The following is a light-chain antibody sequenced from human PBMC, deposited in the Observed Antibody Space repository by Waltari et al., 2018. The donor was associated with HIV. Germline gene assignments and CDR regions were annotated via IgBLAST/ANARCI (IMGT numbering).Light chain of an antibody. Sequence: QSVLTQPPSASGTPGQRVTISCSGSSSKIGSNTVNWYQQLPGTAPKLLIYSNSPRPSGVPYRFSASKSGTSASLAISGLQSEDEADYYCAAWHDSLNGSWVFGGGTKLTVL. CDR3: AAWHDSLNGSWV. J-gene: IGLJ3*02. CDR1: SSKIGSNT. CDR2: SNS. V-gene: IGLV1-44*01.